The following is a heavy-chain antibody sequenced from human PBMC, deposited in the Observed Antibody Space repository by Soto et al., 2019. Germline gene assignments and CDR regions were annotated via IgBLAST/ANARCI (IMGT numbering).Heavy chain of an antibody. Sequence: QVQLQESGPGLVKPSQTLSLTCTVSGGSISSGGYYWSWIRQHPGKGLEWIGYIYYSGSTYYNPSVKSRVTISVDTSKNQFSLKLSSVTAADTAVYYCARDRPLRAARPYYGMDVWGQGTTVTVSS. CDR3: ARDRPLRAARPYYGMDV. CDR2: IYYSGST. J-gene: IGHJ6*02. V-gene: IGHV4-31*03. D-gene: IGHD6-6*01. CDR1: GGSISSGGYY.